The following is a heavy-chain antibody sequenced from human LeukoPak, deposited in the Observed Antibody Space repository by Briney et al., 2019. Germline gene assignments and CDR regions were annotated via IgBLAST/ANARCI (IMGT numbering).Heavy chain of an antibody. J-gene: IGHJ4*02. CDR1: GFTFSSYG. Sequence: GGSLRLSCAASGFTFSSYGMHWVRQAPGKGLEWVAFIRYDGSNKYYADSVKGRFTISRDNSKNTLYLQMNSLRAEGTAVYYCAKSQLRYFDWLPDYWGQGTLVTVSS. V-gene: IGHV3-30*02. CDR2: IRYDGSNK. CDR3: AKSQLRYFDWLPDY. D-gene: IGHD3-9*01.